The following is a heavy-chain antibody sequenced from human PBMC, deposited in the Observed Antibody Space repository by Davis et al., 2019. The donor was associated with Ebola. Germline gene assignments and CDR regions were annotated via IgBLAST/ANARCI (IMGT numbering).Heavy chain of an antibody. CDR2: ISAYNGNT. D-gene: IGHD6-19*01. CDR3: ARESPYSSGWYDY. V-gene: IGHV1-18*01. Sequence: ASVKVSCKASGYTFTSYGISWVRQAPGQGLEWMGWISAYNGNTNYAQKFQGRVTITADESTSTAYMELSSLRSEDTAVYYCARESPYSSGWYDYWGQGTLVTVSS. CDR1: GYTFTSYG. J-gene: IGHJ4*02.